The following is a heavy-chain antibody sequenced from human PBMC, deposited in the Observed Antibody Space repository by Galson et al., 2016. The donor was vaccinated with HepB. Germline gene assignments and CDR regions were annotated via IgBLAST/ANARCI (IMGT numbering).Heavy chain of an antibody. Sequence: SVKVSCKASGDSFTNYFIHWVRQAPGQGLKWVGLINPGGGSTFYAQKFRGRVTLARDAAASTAFMEVSSLTSEDTTVYYCARDFASSPGDIVVVAAARNWFDSWGQGTLVTVSS. CDR2: INPGGGST. D-gene: IGHD2-15*01. J-gene: IGHJ5*01. CDR1: GDSFTNYF. V-gene: IGHV1-46*01. CDR3: ARDFASSPGDIVVVAAARNWFDS.